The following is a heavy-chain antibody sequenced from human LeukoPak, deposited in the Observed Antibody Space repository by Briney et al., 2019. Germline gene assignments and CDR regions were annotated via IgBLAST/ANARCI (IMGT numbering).Heavy chain of an antibody. CDR1: GFTFSTYS. CDR2: ISISSGII. Sequence: GGSLRLSCAASGFTFSTYSMNWVRQAPGKGLEWVSYISISSGIIYYADSVKGRFTISRDNAKNSLYLQMNSLRAEDTAVYYCARTNPGYSGSYSAYAFDIWGQGTMVTVSS. V-gene: IGHV3-48*01. CDR3: ARTNPGYSGSYSAYAFDI. J-gene: IGHJ3*02. D-gene: IGHD1-26*01.